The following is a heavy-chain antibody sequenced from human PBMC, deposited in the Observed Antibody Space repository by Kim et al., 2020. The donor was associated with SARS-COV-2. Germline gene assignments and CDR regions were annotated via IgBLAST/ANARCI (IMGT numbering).Heavy chain of an antibody. J-gene: IGHJ6*02. V-gene: IGHV3-11*06. D-gene: IGHD6-13*01. CDR3: ARDYAYSSWYWHYYYGLDV. Sequence: KGRFTISRDNAKNSLYLQMNSLRAEDTAVYYCARDYAYSSWYWHYYYGLDVWGQGTTVTVSS.